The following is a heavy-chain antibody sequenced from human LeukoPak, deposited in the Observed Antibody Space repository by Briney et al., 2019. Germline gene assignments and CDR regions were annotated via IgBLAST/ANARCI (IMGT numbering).Heavy chain of an antibody. CDR1: GGSISSYY. V-gene: IGHV4-59*12. CDR3: ARLGPYRAYGSGSYWFDP. J-gene: IGHJ5*02. Sequence: PSETLSLTCTVSGGSISSYYWSWIRQPPGKGLEWIGYIYYSGSTNYNPSLKSRVTISVDTSKNQFSLKLSSVTAADTAVYYCARLGPYRAYGSGSYWFDPWGQGTLVTVSS. CDR2: IYYSGST. D-gene: IGHD3-10*01.